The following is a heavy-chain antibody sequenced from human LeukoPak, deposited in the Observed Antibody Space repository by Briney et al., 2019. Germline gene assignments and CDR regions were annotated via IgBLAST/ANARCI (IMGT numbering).Heavy chain of an antibody. CDR3: ARQKAVVVVAATPDEDYGDYVDYYYYMDV. V-gene: IGHV3-7*01. Sequence: GGSLRLSCAASGFTFSKYWMSWVRQAPGKGLEWVANIKEDGSEKYYVDSVKGRLTISRDNAKNSLSLQIKSLRAEDTAVYYCARQKAVVVVAATPDEDYGDYVDYYYYMDVWGKGTTVTVSS. J-gene: IGHJ6*03. D-gene: IGHD2-15*01. CDR2: IKEDGSEK. CDR1: GFTFSKYW.